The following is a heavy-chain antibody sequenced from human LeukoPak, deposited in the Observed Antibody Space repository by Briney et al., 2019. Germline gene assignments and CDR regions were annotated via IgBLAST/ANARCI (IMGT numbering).Heavy chain of an antibody. Sequence: SETLSLTCTVSGGSISSYYWSWIRQPPGKGLEWIGYNFHSVTTNYNPSLQSRVFISVDTSKNQFSLDLTSVTAADTAVYYCATYSDITGSFDYWGQGTLVTVSS. J-gene: IGHJ4*02. CDR3: ATYSDITGSFDY. D-gene: IGHD3-22*01. CDR1: GGSISSYY. CDR2: NFHSVTT. V-gene: IGHV4-59*01.